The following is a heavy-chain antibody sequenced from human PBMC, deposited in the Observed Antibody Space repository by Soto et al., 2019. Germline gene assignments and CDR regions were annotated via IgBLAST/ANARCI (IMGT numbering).Heavy chain of an antibody. CDR2: ISSSVNYI. V-gene: IGHV3-21*01. Sequence: EVQLVESGGGLVKPGGSLRLSCIGSGFTFSDYSMNWVRQVPGKGLEWVSSISSSVNYIYEADSLKDRFAISRDNAKNSVWLQMSSLRADDTGVYYCARGEAVGDPMFDHWGQGILVTVSS. D-gene: IGHD2-21*02. CDR3: ARGEAVGDPMFDH. CDR1: GFTFSDYS. J-gene: IGHJ4*02.